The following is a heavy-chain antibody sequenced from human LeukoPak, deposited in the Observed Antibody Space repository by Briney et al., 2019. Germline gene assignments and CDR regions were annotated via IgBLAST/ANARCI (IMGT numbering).Heavy chain of an antibody. Sequence: GGSLRLSCAASGFTFSSYAMSWVRQAPGKGLEWVSAISGSGGSTYYADSVEGRFTISRDNSKNTLYLQMNSLRAEDTAVYYCAKDLTRAGTVTTNWFDPWGQGTLVTVSS. CDR2: ISGSGGST. V-gene: IGHV3-23*01. CDR3: AKDLTRAGTVTTNWFDP. J-gene: IGHJ5*02. CDR1: GFTFSSYA. D-gene: IGHD4-17*01.